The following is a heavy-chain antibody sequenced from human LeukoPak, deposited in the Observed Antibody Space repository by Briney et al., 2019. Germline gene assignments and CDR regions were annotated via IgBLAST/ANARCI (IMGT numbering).Heavy chain of an antibody. CDR2: IWYDGSNK. V-gene: IGHV3-33*08. Sequence: LSLTCTVSGGSISSGGYYWSWIRQHPGKGLEWVAVIWYDGSNKYYADSVKGRFTISRDNSKNTLYLQMNSLRAEDTAVYYCARDYGGYDYTGGNYWGQGTLVTVSS. CDR3: ARDYGGYDYTGGNY. D-gene: IGHD5-12*01. J-gene: IGHJ4*02. CDR1: GGSISSGGYY.